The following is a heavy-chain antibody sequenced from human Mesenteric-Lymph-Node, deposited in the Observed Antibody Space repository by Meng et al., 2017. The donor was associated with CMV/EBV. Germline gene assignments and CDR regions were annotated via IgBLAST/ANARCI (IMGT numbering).Heavy chain of an antibody. CDR3: ARQLIQQLVVFDS. J-gene: IGHJ4*02. CDR1: GASNSSSSCH. D-gene: IGHD6-13*01. CDR2: IYYTGST. Sequence: TVSGASNSSSSCHWGWIRQPPGKGLEWIGSIYYTGSTYYNPSLKSRVTISVDTSKNQFSLKLSSVTAADTAVYYCARQLIQQLVVFDSWGQGALVTVSS. V-gene: IGHV4-39*01.